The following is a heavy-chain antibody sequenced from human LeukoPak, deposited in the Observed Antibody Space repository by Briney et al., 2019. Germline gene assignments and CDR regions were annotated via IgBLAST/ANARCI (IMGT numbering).Heavy chain of an antibody. V-gene: IGHV1-69*01. CDR2: IIPIFGTA. CDR1: RGIFSSYA. CDR3: ARVMVAATHPDY. D-gene: IGHD2-15*01. J-gene: IGHJ4*02. Sequence: ASVKVSCKASRGIFSSYAISWVRQAPGQGLEWLGGIIPIFGTANYAQKFQGRVTITADESTSTAYMELSSLRSEDTAVYYCARVMVAATHPDYWGQGTLVTVSS.